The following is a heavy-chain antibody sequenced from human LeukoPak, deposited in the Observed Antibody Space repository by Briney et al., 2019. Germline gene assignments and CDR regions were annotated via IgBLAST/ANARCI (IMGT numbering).Heavy chain of an antibody. Sequence: PGRSLRLPCAASGFTFSSYGMHWVRQALRKGLDWVAVIWYDGSNEYCADSVTGRFTISRDNSKNTLYLQMNSLRAEDTAVYYCARDHEWGRAYFDYWGQGTLVTVSS. CDR1: GFTFSSYG. V-gene: IGHV3-33*01. CDR2: IWYDGSNE. D-gene: IGHD1-26*01. CDR3: ARDHEWGRAYFDY. J-gene: IGHJ4*02.